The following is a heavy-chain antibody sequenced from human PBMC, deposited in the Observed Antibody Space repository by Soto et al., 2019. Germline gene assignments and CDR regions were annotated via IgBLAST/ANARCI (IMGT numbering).Heavy chain of an antibody. CDR2: FDPEDGET. CDR1: GYTLTELS. D-gene: IGHD1-1*01. CDR3: ATAVRVMRGAFDI. Sequence: ASVKVSCKASGYTLTELSMHWVRQAPGKGLEWMGGFDPEDGETIYAQKFQGRVTMTEDTSTDTAYMELSSLRSEDTAVYYCATAVRVMRGAFDIWGQGTMVTVSS. V-gene: IGHV1-24*01. J-gene: IGHJ3*02.